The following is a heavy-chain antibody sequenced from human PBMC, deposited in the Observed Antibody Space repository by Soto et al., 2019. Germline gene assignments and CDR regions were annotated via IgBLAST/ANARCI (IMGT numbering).Heavy chain of an antibody. CDR3: ARVRGANNWANYYGLDV. V-gene: IGHV3-30*03. Sequence: VQLLESGGGLVHPGGSLRLACAASGFRFGEHSMNWVRQAPGKGLEWVALITYDGTYDHYAAAVKGRFTISRDDERDTVSLQMDNLGLDDTAVYYCARVRGANNWANYYGLDVWGQGTSVTVSS. CDR1: GFRFGEHS. CDR2: ITYDGTYD. D-gene: IGHD1-1*01. J-gene: IGHJ6*02.